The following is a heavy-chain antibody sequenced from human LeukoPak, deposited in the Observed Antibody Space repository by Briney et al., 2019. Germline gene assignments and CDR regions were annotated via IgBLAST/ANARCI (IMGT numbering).Heavy chain of an antibody. CDR3: TRRESQGSSTNWYFDL. CDR2: IRSIRDTYAT. D-gene: IGHD6-6*01. Sequence: GGSLRLSCAASGFTFSGSAIHWVRQASGKGLEWVARIRSIRDTYATAYAASVKGRFTISRDDSNNTAYLQMNSLKTEDTAVYYCTRRESQGSSTNWYFDLWGRGTLVTVSS. J-gene: IGHJ2*01. CDR1: GFTFSGSA. V-gene: IGHV3-73*01.